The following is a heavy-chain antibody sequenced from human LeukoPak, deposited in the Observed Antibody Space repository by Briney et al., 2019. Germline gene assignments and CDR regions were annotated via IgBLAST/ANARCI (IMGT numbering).Heavy chain of an antibody. CDR3: ARENPYYYYMHV. J-gene: IGHJ6*03. CDR2: VFYSGST. V-gene: IGHV4-59*01. CDR1: GSSMRPYY. Sequence: SETLSLTCNVSGSSMRPYYWTWIRQSPGKGLEWIGYVFYSGSTTYNLSLKSRVTISVDTTNNPFSLRLSSVTAADTAVYYCARENPYYYYMHVWGKGTTVTVSS.